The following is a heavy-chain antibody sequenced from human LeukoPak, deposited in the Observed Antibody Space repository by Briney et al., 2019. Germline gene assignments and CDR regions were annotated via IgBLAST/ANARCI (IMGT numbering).Heavy chain of an antibody. CDR3: ARDTSIAARQLYYGMDV. CDR2: INHSGST. CDR1: GGSFSGYY. D-gene: IGHD6-6*01. V-gene: IGHV4-34*01. J-gene: IGHJ6*02. Sequence: SETLSLTCAVYGGSFSGYYWSWIRQPPGKGLEWIGEINHSGSTNYNPSLKSRVTISVDTSKNQFSLKLSFVTAADTAVYYCARDTSIAARQLYYGMDVWGQGTTVTVSS.